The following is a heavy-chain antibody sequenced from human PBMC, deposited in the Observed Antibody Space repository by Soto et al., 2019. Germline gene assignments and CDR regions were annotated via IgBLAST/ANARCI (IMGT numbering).Heavy chain of an antibody. Sequence: QVQLVESGGGVVQPGRSLRLSCAAAGFTFSNYGMHWVRQAPGKGLEWVAVILNDGSNRYHADSVKDRFTITRDNSKNMPYLQMNSLRAGDTAVYYFARDDEYSGNGMDVRGQGTTVTVS. J-gene: IGHJ6*02. V-gene: IGHV3-33*01. CDR1: GFTFSNYG. CDR2: ILNDGSNR. D-gene: IGHD2-15*01. CDR3: ARDDEYSGNGMDV.